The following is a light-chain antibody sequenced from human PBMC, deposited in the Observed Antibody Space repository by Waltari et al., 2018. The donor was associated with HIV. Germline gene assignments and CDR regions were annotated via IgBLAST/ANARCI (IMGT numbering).Light chain of an antibody. CDR1: QSIDTW. Sequence: DIQMTQSPSTLSTSVGDRLTITGRASQSIDTWLAWYQQKAGKAPKLHGYKASSLESGGPSRFSGSVSETEFTLTIRGLQPDDIATYYCQHYKTSPPGTFGQGTRVDI. CDR2: KAS. CDR3: QHYKTSPPGT. V-gene: IGKV1-5*03. J-gene: IGKJ1*01.